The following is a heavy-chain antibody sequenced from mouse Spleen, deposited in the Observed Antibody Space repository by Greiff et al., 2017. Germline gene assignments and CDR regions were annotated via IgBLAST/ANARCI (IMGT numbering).Heavy chain of an antibody. J-gene: IGHJ1*01. CDR2: ISDGGSYT. V-gene: IGHV5-4*02. CDR1: GFTFSDYY. Sequence: VHLVESGGGLVKPGGSLKLSCAASGFTFSDYYMYWVRQTPEKRLEWVATISDGGSYTYYPDSVKGRFTISRDNAKNNLYLQMSSLKSEDTAMYYCARGGYGYRYFDVWGAGTTVTVSS. CDR3: ARGGYGYRYFDV. D-gene: IGHD3-2*02.